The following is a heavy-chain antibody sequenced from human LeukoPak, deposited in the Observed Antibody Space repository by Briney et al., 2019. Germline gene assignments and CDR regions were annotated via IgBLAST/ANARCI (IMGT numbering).Heavy chain of an antibody. J-gene: IGHJ4*02. CDR3: VRGYDSSGYDYRPFDY. CDR1: GGTFSSYA. CDR2: IIPIFGTA. V-gene: IGHV1-69*13. Sequence: ASVKVSCKASGGTFSSYAISWVRQAPGQGLEWMGGIIPIFGTANYAQKFQGRVTITADESTSTAYMELSSLRSEDTAVYYCVRGYDSSGYDYRPFDYWGQGTLVTVSS. D-gene: IGHD3-22*01.